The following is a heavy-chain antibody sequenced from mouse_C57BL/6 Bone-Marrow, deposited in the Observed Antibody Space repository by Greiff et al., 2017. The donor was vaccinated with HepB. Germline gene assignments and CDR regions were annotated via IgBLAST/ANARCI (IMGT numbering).Heavy chain of an antibody. CDR1: GYAFSSSW. V-gene: IGHV1-82*01. CDR3: ARSPPYYYGSSYWYFDV. J-gene: IGHJ1*03. CDR2: IYPGDGDT. D-gene: IGHD1-1*01. Sequence: VKLMESGPELVKPGASVKIPCKASGYAFSSSWMNWVKQRPGKGLEWIGRIYPGDGDTNYNGKFKGKATLTADKSSSTAYMQLSSLTSEDSAVYFCARSPPYYYGSSYWYFDVWGTGTTVTVSS.